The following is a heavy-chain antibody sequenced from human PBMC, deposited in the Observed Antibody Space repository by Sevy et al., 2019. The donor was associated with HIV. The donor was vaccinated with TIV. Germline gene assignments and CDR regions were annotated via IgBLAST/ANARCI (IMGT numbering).Heavy chain of an antibody. D-gene: IGHD3-3*01. V-gene: IGHV3-53*01. J-gene: IGHJ6*02. Sequence: GGSLRLSCAASGFTVSSNYMSWVRQAPGKGLEWVSVIYSGGSTYYADSVKGRFTISRDNSKNTLYLQMNSLRAEDTAVNYCARDYGYYDFWSGYPYYYYGMDVWGQGTTVTISS. CDR1: GFTVSSNY. CDR2: IYSGGST. CDR3: ARDYGYYDFWSGYPYYYYGMDV.